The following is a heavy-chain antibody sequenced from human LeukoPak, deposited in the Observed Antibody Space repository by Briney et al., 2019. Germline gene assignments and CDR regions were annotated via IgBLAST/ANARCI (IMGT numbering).Heavy chain of an antibody. V-gene: IGHV5-51*01. J-gene: IGHJ4*02. CDR2: IYPGDSDT. CDR3: ARNTYYYDSSGYYYDTIDY. Sequence: GESLKISCKGSGYSFTSYWIGWVRQMPGKGLEWMGIIYPGDSDTRYSPSFQGQVTISADKSIGTAYLQWSSLKASDTAMYYCARNTYYYDSSGYYYDTIDYWGQGTLVTVSS. CDR1: GYSFTSYW. D-gene: IGHD3-22*01.